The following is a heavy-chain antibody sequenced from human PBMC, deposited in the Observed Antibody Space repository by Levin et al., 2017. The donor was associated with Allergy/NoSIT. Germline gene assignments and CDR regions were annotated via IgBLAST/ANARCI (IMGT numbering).Heavy chain of an antibody. Sequence: GGSLRLSCAASGFTFSSYAMSWVRQAPGKGLEWVSDISASGGNTYYADSVKGRFTISRDNSKNTLYLQMNSLRAEDTAVYYCAKDSTPYCSGGSCYQDYWGQGTLVTVSS. V-gene: IGHV3-23*01. CDR3: AKDSTPYCSGGSCYQDY. CDR2: ISASGGNT. CDR1: GFTFSSYA. J-gene: IGHJ4*02. D-gene: IGHD2-15*01.